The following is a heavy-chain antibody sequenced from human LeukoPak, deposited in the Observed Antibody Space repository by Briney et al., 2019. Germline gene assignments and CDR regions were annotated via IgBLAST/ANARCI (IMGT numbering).Heavy chain of an antibody. CDR1: GYTFTSYD. Sequence: GASVKVSCKASGYTFTSYDINWVRQATGQGLEWMGWMNPNSGNTGYAQKCQGRVTMTRNTSISTAYMELSSLRSEDTAVYYCATRDCSSTSCYLLGFDPWGQGTLVTVSS. D-gene: IGHD2-2*01. J-gene: IGHJ5*02. V-gene: IGHV1-8*01. CDR2: MNPNSGNT. CDR3: ATRDCSSTSCYLLGFDP.